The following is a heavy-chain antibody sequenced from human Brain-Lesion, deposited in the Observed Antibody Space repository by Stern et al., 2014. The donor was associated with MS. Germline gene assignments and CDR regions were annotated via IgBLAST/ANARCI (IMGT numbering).Heavy chain of an antibody. V-gene: IGHV4-59*01. CDR2: INYRRNP. Sequence: PLVESGPGLVKPSETLSLPCTVSYDSIRRYYWTLLRQPPGKGLEWIGYINYRRNPNYNPALKSRVTISVDTSKNQFSLKLTSVTAADTAVYYCARAFSDYHDSTPGYWGQGTLVTVSS. J-gene: IGHJ4*02. CDR3: ARAFSDYHDSTPGY. D-gene: IGHD3-22*01. CDR1: YDSIRRYY.